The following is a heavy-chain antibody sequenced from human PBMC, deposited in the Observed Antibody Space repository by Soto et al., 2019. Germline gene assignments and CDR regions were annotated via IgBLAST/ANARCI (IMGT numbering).Heavy chain of an antibody. D-gene: IGHD3-22*01. J-gene: IGHJ4*02. CDR1: GGSISSGGYY. V-gene: IGHV4-31*03. Sequence: QVQLQETGPGLVKPSQTLSLTCTVSGGSISSGGYYWSWIRQHPGKGLEWIGYIYYSGSTHYNPSPKSRDTRSVDTSKTQFSLELSSVTAADTAVYYWARGDSGYDDSSGYYSYWGQGTLVTVSS. CDR3: ARGDSGYDDSSGYYSY. CDR2: IYYSGST.